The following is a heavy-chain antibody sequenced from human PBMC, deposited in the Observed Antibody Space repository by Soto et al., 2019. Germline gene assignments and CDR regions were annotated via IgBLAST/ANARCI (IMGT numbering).Heavy chain of an antibody. D-gene: IGHD6-25*01. CDR1: GGSIGSTDSY. CDR3: ARGGSGWAEYSQH. V-gene: IGHV4-30-4*08. J-gene: IGHJ1*01. Sequence: QVQLQESGPGLVEPSQTLSLTCTVCGGSIGSTDSYWSWIRRPPGKGLEWIGYIYYTGGTFYNPSLKSRLTISLETSSNQFSLTLTSVTATDTGIYYCARGGSGWAEYSQHWGQGTLVAVSS. CDR2: IYYTGGT.